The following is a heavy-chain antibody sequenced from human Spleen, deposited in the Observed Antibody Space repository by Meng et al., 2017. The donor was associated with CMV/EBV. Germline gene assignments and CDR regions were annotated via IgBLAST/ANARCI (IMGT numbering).Heavy chain of an antibody. Sequence: VSGGSISSSSYYWGWIRQPPGKGLEWIGSIYYSGSTYYNPSLKSRVTISVDTSKNQFSLKLSSVTAADTAVYYCARDPNPVAGTGYWGQGTLVTVSS. CDR3: ARDPNPVAGTGY. D-gene: IGHD6-19*01. CDR1: GGSISSSSYY. V-gene: IGHV4-39*07. J-gene: IGHJ4*02. CDR2: IYYSGST.